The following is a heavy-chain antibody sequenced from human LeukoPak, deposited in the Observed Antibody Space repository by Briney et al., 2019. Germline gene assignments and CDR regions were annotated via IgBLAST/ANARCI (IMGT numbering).Heavy chain of an antibody. D-gene: IGHD6-13*01. CDR2: ISSSGSTI. J-gene: IGHJ3*02. CDR1: GFTFSDYY. V-gene: IGHV3-11*01. CDR3: ARDRRYSSSWYGDAFDI. Sequence: PGGSLRLSCADSGFTFSDYYMRWIRQAPGKGLEWVSYISSSGSTIYYADSVKGRFTISRDNAKNSLYLQLNSLRAEDTAVYYCARDRRYSSSWYGDAFDIWGQGTMVTVSS.